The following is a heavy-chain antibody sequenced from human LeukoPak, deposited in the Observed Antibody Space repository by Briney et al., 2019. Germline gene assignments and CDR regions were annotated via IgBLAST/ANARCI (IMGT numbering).Heavy chain of an antibody. CDR3: ARRSRSSYYFDY. D-gene: IGHD2-15*01. CDR2: IYYSGST. Sequence: PSETLSLTCTVSGGSISSSTYYWGWIRQPPGKGLEWIGNIYYSGSTYYNPSLKSRVAISIDTFKSQFSLKLNSVTAADTAVYYCARRSRSSYYFDYWGQGTLVTVSS. CDR1: GGSISSSTYY. V-gene: IGHV4-39*01. J-gene: IGHJ4*02.